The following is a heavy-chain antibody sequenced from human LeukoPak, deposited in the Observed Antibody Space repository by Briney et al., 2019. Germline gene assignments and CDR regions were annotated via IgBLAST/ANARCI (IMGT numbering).Heavy chain of an antibody. CDR1: GGSISSYY. V-gene: IGHV4-59*01. D-gene: IGHD3-10*01. CDR3: ARSITMVRGAPLGYYYYYMDV. CDR2: IYYSGST. Sequence: SETLFLTCTVSGGSISSYYWSWIRQPPGKGLEWIGYIYYSGSTNYNPSLKSRVTISVDTSKNQFSLKLSSVTAADTAVYYCARSITMVRGAPLGYYYYYMDVWGKGTTVTVSS. J-gene: IGHJ6*03.